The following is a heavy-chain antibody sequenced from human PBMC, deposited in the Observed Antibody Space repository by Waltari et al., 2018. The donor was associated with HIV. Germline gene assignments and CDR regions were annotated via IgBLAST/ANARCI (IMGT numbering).Heavy chain of an antibody. CDR1: GYSFSDYY. Sequence: QAQLVQSGAEVKKPGASMKVFCKASGYSFSDYYLHWVRQAPGQGLEWLGLLSPNRGGTNSAQKFQGRVTMTKDTSITTAYLELNRLTSDDTAVYYCVREGRGITAAPGAFDIWGQGTMVNVAS. D-gene: IGHD3-10*01. CDR2: LSPNRGGT. V-gene: IGHV1-2*06. CDR3: VREGRGITAAPGAFDI. J-gene: IGHJ3*02.